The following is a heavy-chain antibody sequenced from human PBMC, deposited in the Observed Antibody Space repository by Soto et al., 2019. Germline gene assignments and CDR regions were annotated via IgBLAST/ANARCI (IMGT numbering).Heavy chain of an antibody. Sequence: EVQLVESGGGLVQPGGSLRISCAASGFTVSSNYMSWVRQAPGKGLEWVSVIYSGGSTYYAESVKGRFTISRDNSKNPLNLQMNTLRADDTAVYCCAREIHSSSALFYFDYYYMDVLVKVTKVTVSS. D-gene: IGHD6-6*01. J-gene: IGHJ6*03. CDR3: AREIHSSSALFYFDYYYMDV. CDR2: IYSGGST. CDR1: GFTVSSNY. V-gene: IGHV3-66*01.